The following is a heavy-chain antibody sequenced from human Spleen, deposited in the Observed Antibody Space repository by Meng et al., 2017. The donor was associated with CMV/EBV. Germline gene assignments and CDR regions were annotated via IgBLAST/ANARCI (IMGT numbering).Heavy chain of an antibody. V-gene: IGHV3-7*01. Sequence: GGSLRLSCAASGFTFSSYWMSWVRQAPGKGLEWVANIKQDGSEKYYVDSVKGRFTISRDNAMNSLYLQMNSLRAEDTAVYYCARGLKRELLRVYYYYGMDVWGQGTTVTVSS. CDR2: IKQDGSEK. CDR3: ARGLKRELLRVYYYYGMDV. J-gene: IGHJ6*02. CDR1: GFTFSSYW. D-gene: IGHD1-26*01.